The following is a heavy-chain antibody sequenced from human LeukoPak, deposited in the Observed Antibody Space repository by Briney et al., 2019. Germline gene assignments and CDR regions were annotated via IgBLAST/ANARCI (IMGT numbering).Heavy chain of an antibody. CDR2: INPNSGGT. Sequence: EASMKVSCKTSGYTFTDYYIHWVRQAPGQGLEWMGWINPNSGGTNYAQKFQGRVTMTRDTSITTVYMELSRLRSDDTAVYYCAREVVSSITGTKDDYWGQGTLVTVSS. CDR1: GYTFTDYY. CDR3: AREVVSSITGTKDDY. V-gene: IGHV1-2*02. D-gene: IGHD1-7*01. J-gene: IGHJ4*02.